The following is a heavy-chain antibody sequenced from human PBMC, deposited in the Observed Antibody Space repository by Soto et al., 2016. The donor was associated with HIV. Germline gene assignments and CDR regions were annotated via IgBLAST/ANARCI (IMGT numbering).Heavy chain of an antibody. CDR1: GFTFSNYG. J-gene: IGHJ3*02. V-gene: IGHV3-30*18. D-gene: IGHD4-17*01. CDR2: IWYDGSDK. CDR3: AKAVRDYGDYGGXFDI. Sequence: VQLVESGGGVVQPGRSLRLSCAASGFTFSNYGMHWVRQAPGKGLEWVAVIWYDGSDKYYGDFVKGRFTISRDNSKNTLYLQMNSLRAEDTAMYYCAKAVRDYGDYGGXFDIWGQGTLVTVSS.